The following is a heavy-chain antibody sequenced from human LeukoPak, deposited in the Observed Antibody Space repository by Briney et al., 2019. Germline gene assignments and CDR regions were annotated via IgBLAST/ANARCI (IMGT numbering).Heavy chain of an antibody. Sequence: GGSLRLPCAASGFTFGSYAMYWVRQAPGKGLEWVSGISGSGGSTFCADSVKGRFTISRDNSENTVYLQMNSLRADDTAVYYCARDGYNYQLDYWGQGTLVTVSS. V-gene: IGHV3-23*01. D-gene: IGHD5-24*01. J-gene: IGHJ4*02. CDR1: GFTFGSYA. CDR2: ISGSGGST. CDR3: ARDGYNYQLDY.